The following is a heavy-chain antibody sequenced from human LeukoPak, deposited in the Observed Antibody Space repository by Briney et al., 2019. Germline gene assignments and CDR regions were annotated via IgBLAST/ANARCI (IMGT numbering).Heavy chain of an antibody. Sequence: SETLSLTCTVSGGSISGYCWSWFRQPPGKELEWIGYIYYSGNTNYNPTLKSRVTISVDTSKNQISLKLPSVTAADTAVYYCARAGSSWYDYYYYMDVWGKGTTVTASS. D-gene: IGHD6-13*01. CDR2: IYYSGNT. CDR3: ARAGSSWYDYYYYMDV. V-gene: IGHV4-59*12. J-gene: IGHJ6*03. CDR1: GGSISGYC.